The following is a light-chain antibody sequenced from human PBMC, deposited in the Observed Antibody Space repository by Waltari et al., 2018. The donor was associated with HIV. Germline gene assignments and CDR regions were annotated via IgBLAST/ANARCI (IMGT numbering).Light chain of an antibody. V-gene: IGKV3D-15*01. CDR1: QSVGNN. Sequence: EIVLTQSPATLSVSPGEGATLSCRASQSVGNNLAWYQQKPGLAPRLLIYGAFNRANGNPNRVRGSGSGTEVTLNISSLESEEFAVYYCQHYNKGLRSFTFGPGTKVDI. CDR2: GAF. J-gene: IGKJ3*01. CDR3: QHYNKGLRSFT.